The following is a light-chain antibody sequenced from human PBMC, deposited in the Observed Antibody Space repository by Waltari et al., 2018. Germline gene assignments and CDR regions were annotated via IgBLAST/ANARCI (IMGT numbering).Light chain of an antibody. CDR2: DAS. Sequence: EIVLTQSPATLSLSPGERGTLSCRASQSVSSYLAWYQQKPGQAPRLLIYDASNRATGIPARFSGSGSGTDFTLTISSLEPEDFAVYYCQQRSNWPPGYTFGQGTKLEI. CDR3: QQRSNWPPGYT. V-gene: IGKV3-11*01. J-gene: IGKJ2*01. CDR1: QSVSSY.